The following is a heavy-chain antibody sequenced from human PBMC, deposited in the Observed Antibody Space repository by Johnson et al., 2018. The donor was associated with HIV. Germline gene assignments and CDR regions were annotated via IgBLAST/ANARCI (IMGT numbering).Heavy chain of an antibody. D-gene: IGHD3-16*01. CDR3: AKYDRFAFDV. CDR2: ISSETYSYET. V-gene: IGHV3-73*02. J-gene: IGHJ3*01. CDR1: GFTVSDSA. Sequence: VQLVESGGGLVQPDGSLKLSCAASGFTVSDSAMHWVRQTSGTGLEWVGRISSETYSYETAYAASVKGRFTISRDDSQNTAYLQMNNLRAEDTAVYFCAKYDRFAFDVWGQGTMVTVSS.